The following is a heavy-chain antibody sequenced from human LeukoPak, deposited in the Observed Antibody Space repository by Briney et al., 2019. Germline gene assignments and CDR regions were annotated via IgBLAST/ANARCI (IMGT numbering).Heavy chain of an antibody. CDR1: GFTFSSYS. CDR2: INTDGSST. CDR3: ASLVVVVPATGMDV. J-gene: IGHJ6*03. Sequence: PGGSLRLSCAASGFTFSSYSMHWVRQAPGKGLVWVSRINTDGSSTSYADSVKGRFTISRDNAKNTLYLQMNSLRAEDTAVYYCASLVVVVPATGMDVWGKGTTVTVSS. D-gene: IGHD2-15*01. V-gene: IGHV3-74*01.